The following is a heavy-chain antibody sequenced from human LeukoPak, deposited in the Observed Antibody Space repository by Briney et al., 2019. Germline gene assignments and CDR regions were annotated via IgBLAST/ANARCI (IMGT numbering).Heavy chain of an antibody. Sequence: SETLSLTCTVSGGSISSYYWSWIRQPAGKGLEWIGRIYTSGSTNYNPSLKSRVIMSVDTSKNQFSLKLSSVTAADTAVYYCARAPYGSGSPNWFDPWGQGTLVTVSS. D-gene: IGHD3-10*01. J-gene: IGHJ5*02. CDR3: ARAPYGSGSPNWFDP. CDR1: GGSISSYY. CDR2: IYTSGST. V-gene: IGHV4-4*07.